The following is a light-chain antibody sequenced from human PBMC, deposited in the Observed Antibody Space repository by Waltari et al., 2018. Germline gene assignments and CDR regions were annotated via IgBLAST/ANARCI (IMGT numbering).Light chain of an antibody. CDR2: STT. CDR1: AGAVTSGNY. J-gene: IGLJ3*02. Sequence: QTVVTQEPSLTVSPGGAVTLTCASSAGAVTSGNYPNWIQQKPGQVPRSLIHSTTNRHPGPPARFSGSLLGGKAALTLSGVQPEDEAEYYCLLYDGSDQVFGGGTKLTVL. CDR3: LLYDGSDQV. V-gene: IGLV7-43*01.